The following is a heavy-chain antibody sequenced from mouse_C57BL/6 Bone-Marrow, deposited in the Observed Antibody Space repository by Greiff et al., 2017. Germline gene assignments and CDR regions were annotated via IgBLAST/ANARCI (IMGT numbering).Heavy chain of an antibody. CDR2: ISGGGGNT. Sequence: EVKLVESGGGLVKPGGSLKLSCAASGFTFSSYTMSWVRQTPEKRLQWVAAISGGGGNTYSPDSVTGRFTISRDNDKNILYLQMSSLRSEDTALYYCSRQVTTVLATKYFDVWGTGTTVTVSS. D-gene: IGHD1-1*01. J-gene: IGHJ1*03. CDR1: GFTFSSYT. V-gene: IGHV5-9*01. CDR3: SRQVTTVLATKYFDV.